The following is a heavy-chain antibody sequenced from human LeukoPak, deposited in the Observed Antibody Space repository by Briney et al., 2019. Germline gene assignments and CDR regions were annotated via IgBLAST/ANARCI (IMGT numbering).Heavy chain of an antibody. V-gene: IGHV3-30*18. D-gene: IGHD1-26*01. CDR3: AKTQRMVGATEGHDAFDI. Sequence: GGSLRLSCAASGFTFSSYGMHWVRQAPGKGLEWVAVISYDGSNKYYADSVKGRFTISRDNSKNTLYLQMNSLRSEDTAVYYCAKTQRMVGATEGHDAFDIWGQGTMVTVSS. J-gene: IGHJ3*02. CDR2: ISYDGSNK. CDR1: GFTFSSYG.